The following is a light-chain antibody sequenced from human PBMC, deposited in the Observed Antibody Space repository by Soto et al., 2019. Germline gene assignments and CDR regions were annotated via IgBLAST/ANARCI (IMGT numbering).Light chain of an antibody. CDR3: QQYGASPLT. Sequence: EIVLTQSPGTLSLSPGERATLSCRASQSVYINSLAWYQQKPGQPPRLLIYGASTRASAVPGRFNGSGSGADFALTITRLVPEDFAVYYGQQYGASPLTFGPGTRVD. V-gene: IGKV3-20*01. J-gene: IGKJ3*01. CDR2: GAS. CDR1: QSVYINS.